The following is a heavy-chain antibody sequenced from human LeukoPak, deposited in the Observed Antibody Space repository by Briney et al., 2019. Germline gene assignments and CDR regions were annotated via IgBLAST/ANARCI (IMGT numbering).Heavy chain of an antibody. V-gene: IGHV1-2*02. CDR3: ARAAGSDSRDYFDY. CDR1: GYIFTGYY. Sequence: ASVKVSCKASGYIFTGYYMHWVRQAPGQGLEWMGWINPNSGGTNYAQKFQGRVTMTRDTSISTAYMELGGLRSDDTAVYYCARAAGSDSRDYFDYWGQGTLVTVSS. D-gene: IGHD2-21*02. J-gene: IGHJ4*02. CDR2: INPNSGGT.